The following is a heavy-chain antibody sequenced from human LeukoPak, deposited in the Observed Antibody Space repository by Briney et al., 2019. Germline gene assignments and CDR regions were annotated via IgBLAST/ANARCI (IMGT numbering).Heavy chain of an antibody. Sequence: ASVKVSCKASGYSFTDYYIHWVRQAPGQGLEWMGWVNAKSGGTNYGQKFQGRVTMTRDTSTSTAYMELSRLSSDDSAVYFCTRDPNYGDRWEFYFDFWGQGTLVTVSS. J-gene: IGHJ4*02. V-gene: IGHV1-2*02. CDR2: VNAKSGGT. D-gene: IGHD4-17*01. CDR3: TRDPNYGDRWEFYFDF. CDR1: GYSFTDYY.